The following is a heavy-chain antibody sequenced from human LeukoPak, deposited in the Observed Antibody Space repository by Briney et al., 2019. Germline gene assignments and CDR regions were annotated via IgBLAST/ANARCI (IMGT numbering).Heavy chain of an antibody. D-gene: IGHD3-3*01. Sequence: GGSLRLSCEVSGFTSGIYVVSWVRQAPGNGLERVSVIYGDGRTSHSASVRGRFTISRDNSKNIVSLQMNNLRAEDTAVYYCASGRGLGVVSPYFDYWGQGTLVTVSS. CDR1: GFTSGIYV. V-gene: IGHV3-23*03. J-gene: IGHJ4*02. CDR2: IYGDGRT. CDR3: ASGRGLGVVSPYFDY.